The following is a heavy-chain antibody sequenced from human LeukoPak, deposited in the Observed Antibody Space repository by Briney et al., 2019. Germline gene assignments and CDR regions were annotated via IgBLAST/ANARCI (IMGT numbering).Heavy chain of an antibody. CDR1: GFPFSSHS. V-gene: IGHV3-7*03. CDR2: IKPDGTTK. CDR3: ARSIPYGTTWYGRSDY. J-gene: IGHJ4*02. Sequence: GGSLRLSCAASGFPFSSHSMTWVRQAPGKGLEWVANIKPDGTTKFYVDSVKGRFTISRDNALNSLYLQMNSLRAEDTAIYYCARSIPYGTTWYGRSDYWGQGTLVTVSS. D-gene: IGHD6-13*01.